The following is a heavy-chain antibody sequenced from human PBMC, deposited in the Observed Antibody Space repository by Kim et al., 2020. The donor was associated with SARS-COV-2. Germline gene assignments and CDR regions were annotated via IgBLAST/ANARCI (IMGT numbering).Heavy chain of an antibody. J-gene: IGHJ5*02. V-gene: IGHV4-34*01. D-gene: IGHD3-16*01. Sequence: YTPSLKSRVTISVDTSKNQFSLKLSSVTAADTAVYYCARGMGDTVNWFDPWGQGTLVTVSS. CDR3: ARGMGDTVNWFDP.